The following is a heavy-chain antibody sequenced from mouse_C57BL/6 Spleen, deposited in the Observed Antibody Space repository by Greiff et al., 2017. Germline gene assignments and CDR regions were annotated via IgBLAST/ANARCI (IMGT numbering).Heavy chain of an antibody. Sequence: QVHVKQSGAELVRPGASVKLSCKASGYTFTDYYINWVKQRPGQGLEWIARIYPGSGNTYYNEKLQGMATLTAEKSSSTAYMQISSLTSEDSAVYCCGRGDYDDWFAYWGQGTLVTVSA. D-gene: IGHD2-4*01. J-gene: IGHJ3*01. CDR1: GYTFTDYY. CDR3: GRGDYDDWFAY. CDR2: IYPGSGNT. V-gene: IGHV1-76*01.